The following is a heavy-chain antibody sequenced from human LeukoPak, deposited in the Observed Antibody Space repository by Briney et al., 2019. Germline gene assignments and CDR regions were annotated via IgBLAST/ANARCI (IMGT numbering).Heavy chain of an antibody. CDR3: ARGGYYLLI. J-gene: IGHJ4*02. CDR1: GGSISTTY. CDR2: LYNSGTT. D-gene: IGHD3-3*01. V-gene: IGHV4-59*01. Sequence: PSETLSLTCTASGGSISTTYWTWIRQPPGKGLEWIGHLYNSGTTNYNPSLKSRVTTSVDTSNNQCSLKLSTVTAADTAVYYCARGGYYLLIWGQGTLVTVSS.